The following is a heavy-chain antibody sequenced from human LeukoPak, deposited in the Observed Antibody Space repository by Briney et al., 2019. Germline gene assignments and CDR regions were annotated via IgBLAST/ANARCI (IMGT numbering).Heavy chain of an antibody. CDR2: ISTSSSYI. CDR1: GFTFSNYS. D-gene: IGHD2-2*01. Sequence: PGGSLRLSCEASGFTFSNYSMNWVRQAPGKGLEWVSSISTSSSYIYYADSVKGRFTISRDNARNSLYLQMNTLRAEDTAVYYCARIGYSSSCTDYWGQGTLVTVSS. V-gene: IGHV3-21*01. J-gene: IGHJ4*02. CDR3: ARIGYSSSCTDY.